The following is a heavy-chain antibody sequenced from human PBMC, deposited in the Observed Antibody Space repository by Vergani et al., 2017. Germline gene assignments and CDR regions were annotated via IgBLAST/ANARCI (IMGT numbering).Heavy chain of an antibody. Sequence: QVQLVESEGGVVQPGRSLTLSCVASGSTFSSHGMHWVRQAPGKGLEWVAVIWYDGSNKYYGDSVKGRFTISRDNSKNTLYLQMNSLRDEDTAVYYCARWGNEKRLDSWGQETLVTVSS. CDR3: ARWGNEKRLDS. CDR2: IWYDGSNK. D-gene: IGHD1-1*01. CDR1: GSTFSSHG. J-gene: IGHJ5*01. V-gene: IGHV3-33*01.